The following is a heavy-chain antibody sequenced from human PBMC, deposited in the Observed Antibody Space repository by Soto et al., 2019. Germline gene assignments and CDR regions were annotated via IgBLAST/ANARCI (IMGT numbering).Heavy chain of an antibody. V-gene: IGHV3-23*01. CDR2: ISGSGGST. CDR3: AKATQYYYYYMDV. CDR1: GFTISSYA. Sequence: PGGSLRLSCAASGFTISSYAMSWVRQAPGKGLEWVSAISGSGGSTYYADSVKGRFTISRDNSKNTLYLQMNSLRAEDTAVYYCAKATQYYYYYMDVWGKGTTVTVSS. J-gene: IGHJ6*03.